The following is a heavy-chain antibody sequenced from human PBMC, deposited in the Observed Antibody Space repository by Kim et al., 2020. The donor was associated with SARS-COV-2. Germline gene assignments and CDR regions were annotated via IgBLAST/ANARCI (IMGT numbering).Heavy chain of an antibody. D-gene: IGHD6-13*01. CDR3: AIAPIAAAGTNYYYGMDV. CDR2: FDPEDGET. CDR1: GYTFTELS. J-gene: IGHJ6*02. Sequence: ASVKVSCKVSGYTFTELSMHWVRQAPGKGLEWMGGFDPEDGETIYAQKFQGRVTMTEDTSTDTAYMELSSLRSEDTAVYYCAIAPIAAAGTNYYYGMDVWGQGTTVTVSS. V-gene: IGHV1-24*01.